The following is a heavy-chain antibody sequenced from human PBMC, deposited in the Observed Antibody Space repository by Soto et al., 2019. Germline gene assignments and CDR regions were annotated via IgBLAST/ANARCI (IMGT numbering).Heavy chain of an antibody. Sequence: SETLSLTCTVSGVSITTTSYYWGWIRQPPGKGPEWIGSIYYSGSTYYNPSLKSRVTISVDTSKNQFSLKLSSVTAADTAVYYCARQFFGDGYNYDFDYWGQGTLVTVSS. CDR2: IYYSGST. CDR1: GVSITTTSYY. J-gene: IGHJ4*02. D-gene: IGHD5-12*01. CDR3: ARQFFGDGYNYDFDY. V-gene: IGHV4-39*01.